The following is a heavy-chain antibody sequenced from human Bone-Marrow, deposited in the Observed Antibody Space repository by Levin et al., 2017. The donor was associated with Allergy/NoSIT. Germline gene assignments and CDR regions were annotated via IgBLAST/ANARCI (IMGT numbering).Heavy chain of an antibody. J-gene: IGHJ4*02. V-gene: IGHV3-30*18. CDR1: GFTFSNYA. CDR2: ISLDGNTQ. Sequence: GGSLRLSCAVSGFTFSNYAMHWVRQAPGRGLEWVAFISLDGNTQYYADSVKGRFTVSRDNSNNTLHLQMNSLRAEDTAIYFCAKDAYTCSGGSCYFFDYWGQGGLVTVSS. CDR3: AKDAYTCSGGSCYFFDY. D-gene: IGHD2-15*01.